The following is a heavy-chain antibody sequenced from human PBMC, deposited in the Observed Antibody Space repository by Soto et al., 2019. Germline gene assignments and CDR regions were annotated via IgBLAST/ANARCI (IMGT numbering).Heavy chain of an antibody. CDR1: GFTFSSYG. Sequence: QVQLVESGGGVVQPGRSLRLSCAASGFTFSSYGMHWVRQAPGKGLEWVAVISYDGSNKYYADSVKGRFTISRDNSKNTLYLQMNSLRAEDTAVYYCAKDERFGARTPEHWGQGTLVTVSS. CDR3: AKDERFGARTPEH. CDR2: ISYDGSNK. V-gene: IGHV3-30*18. J-gene: IGHJ1*01. D-gene: IGHD3-10*01.